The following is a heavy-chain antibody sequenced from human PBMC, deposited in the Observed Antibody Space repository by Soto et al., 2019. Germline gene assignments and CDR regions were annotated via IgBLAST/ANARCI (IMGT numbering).Heavy chain of an antibody. CDR3: AKRRGDGYFDL. D-gene: IGHD7-27*01. CDR2: IGGTSGST. J-gene: IGHJ2*01. V-gene: IGHV3-23*01. CDR1: GFTFSNFV. Sequence: EVQLLESGGGLVQPGGSLRLSCVASGFTFSNFVMGWVRRAPGKGLEWVSAIGGTSGSTYYADSVKGRLTIYRDNSKDTLLLQMNSLGAEYTALYYCAKRRGDGYFDLWGRGTLVTVSS.